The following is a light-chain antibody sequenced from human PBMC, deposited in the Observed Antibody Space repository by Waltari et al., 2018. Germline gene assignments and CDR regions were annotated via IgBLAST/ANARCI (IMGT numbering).Light chain of an antibody. Sequence: EIVLTQSPGTLSLSLGERATVSCRASQRVSRALAWYQQKPGQAPRLLIYGASTRATGIPDRFSGIGSGTDFSLTISRLEPDDFAVYYCQHYLRLPVTFGQGTTVEI. CDR1: QRVSRA. V-gene: IGKV3-20*01. CDR3: QHYLRLPVT. J-gene: IGKJ1*01. CDR2: GAS.